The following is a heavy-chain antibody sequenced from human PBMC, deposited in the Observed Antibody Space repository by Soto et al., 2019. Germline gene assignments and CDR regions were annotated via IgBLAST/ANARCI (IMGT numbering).Heavy chain of an antibody. V-gene: IGHV3-72*01. Sequence: PGGSLRLSCAASGFTFSDHYMDWVRQAPGKGLEWVARIRNKARSYTTEYAASVKGRFLISRDDSKNSLSLQMNSLKIEDTAVYHCVRGTGVPPLDPWGQGVLVTVSS. D-gene: IGHD1-1*01. CDR3: VRGTGVPPLDP. J-gene: IGHJ5*02. CDR1: GFTFSDHY. CDR2: IRNKARSYTT.